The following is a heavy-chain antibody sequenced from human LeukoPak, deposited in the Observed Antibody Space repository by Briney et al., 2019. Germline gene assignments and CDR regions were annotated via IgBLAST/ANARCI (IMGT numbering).Heavy chain of an antibody. D-gene: IGHD2-15*01. Sequence: SSXXSYIYYADSVKGRFTISRDNANNSLYLQMNSLRAEDTAVYYCARDVYCSGGSCYSVDWFDPWGQGTLVTVS. J-gene: IGHJ5*02. CDR2: SSXXSYI. CDR3: ARDVYCSGGSCYSVDWFDP. V-gene: IGHV3-21*01.